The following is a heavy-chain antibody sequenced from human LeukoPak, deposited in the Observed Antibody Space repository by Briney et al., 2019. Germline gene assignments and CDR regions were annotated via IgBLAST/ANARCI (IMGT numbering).Heavy chain of an antibody. V-gene: IGHV4-34*01. Sequence: SETLSLTCAVYGASFSENYWNWIRQPPGKAVEWFGEVNHSGSTKYNPSLKSRVSISVDTSKTQFFLSLNSVTAADTAVYYCARMQDSGASGWRLDPWGQGTLVTVSS. J-gene: IGHJ5*02. D-gene: IGHD2-21*02. CDR1: GASFSENY. CDR3: ARMQDSGASGWRLDP. CDR2: VNHSGST.